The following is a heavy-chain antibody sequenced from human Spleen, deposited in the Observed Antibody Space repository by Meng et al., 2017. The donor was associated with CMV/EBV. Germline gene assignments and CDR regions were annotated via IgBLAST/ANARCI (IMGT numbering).Heavy chain of an antibody. J-gene: IGHJ5*02. CDR2: INSDGSST. Sequence: GSLKISCAASGFTFSSYWMHWVRQAPGKGLVWVSRINSDGSSTSYADSVKGRFTISRDNAKNTLYLQMNSLRAEDTAVYYCAREGYSSGWYFDPWGQGTLVTVSS. CDR3: AREGYSSGWYFDP. D-gene: IGHD6-19*01. CDR1: GFTFSSYW. V-gene: IGHV3-74*01.